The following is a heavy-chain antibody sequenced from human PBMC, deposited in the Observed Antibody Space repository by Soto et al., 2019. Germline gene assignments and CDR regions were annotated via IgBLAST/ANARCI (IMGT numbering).Heavy chain of an antibody. CDR3: ARESSVPGDLWFGDPYYYGMDV. D-gene: IGHD3-10*01. CDR2: ISYDGSNK. J-gene: IGHJ6*02. Sequence: AGGSLRLSCAASGFTFSSYAMHWVRQAPGKGLEWVAVISYDGSNKYYADSVKGRFTISRDNSKNTLYLQMNSLRAEDTAMYYCARESSVPGDLWFGDPYYYGMDVWGQGTTVTVSS. V-gene: IGHV3-30-3*01. CDR1: GFTFSSYA.